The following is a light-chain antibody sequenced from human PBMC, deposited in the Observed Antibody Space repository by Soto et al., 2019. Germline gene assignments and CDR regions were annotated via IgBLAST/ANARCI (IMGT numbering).Light chain of an antibody. V-gene: IGKV3-11*01. CDR2: DAS. Sequence: EIVLTQSPATLSLSPGERATLSFRASQSVSSYLAWYQQKPGQAPRLLIYDASNSATGIPAKFSGSGSGTDFNLTISSLEPEAFAVYYCQQRSNWPCTFGPGTKVEI. CDR1: QSVSSY. J-gene: IGKJ3*01. CDR3: QQRSNWPCT.